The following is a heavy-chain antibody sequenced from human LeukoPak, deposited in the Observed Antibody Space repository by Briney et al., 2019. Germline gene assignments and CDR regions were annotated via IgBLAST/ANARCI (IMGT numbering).Heavy chain of an antibody. Sequence: GGSLRLSCAVSGFTFSGFCMSWSRQAPGKGLEWVASINSDGSEGYYADVVKGRLTISRDNAKNSLYLQINSLRAEDTAVYYCARSSYSSSSSVWGQGTMVTVSS. CDR2: INSDGSEG. J-gene: IGHJ3*01. V-gene: IGHV3-7*03. D-gene: IGHD6-6*01. CDR3: ARSSYSSSSSV. CDR1: GFTFSGFC.